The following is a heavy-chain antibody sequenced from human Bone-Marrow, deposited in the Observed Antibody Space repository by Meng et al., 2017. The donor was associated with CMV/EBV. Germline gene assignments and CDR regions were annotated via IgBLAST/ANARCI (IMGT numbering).Heavy chain of an antibody. CDR3: ARVRFVVVPAAIDGMDV. J-gene: IGHJ6*02. CDR1: GYTFTGYY. Sequence: ASVKVSCKASGYTFTGYYMHWVRQAPGQGLEWMGIINPSGGSTSYAQKFQGRVTMTRDTSTSTVYMELSSLRSEDTAVYYCARVRFVVVPAAIDGMDVWGQGTTVTVYS. CDR2: INPSGGST. V-gene: IGHV1-46*01. D-gene: IGHD2-2*02.